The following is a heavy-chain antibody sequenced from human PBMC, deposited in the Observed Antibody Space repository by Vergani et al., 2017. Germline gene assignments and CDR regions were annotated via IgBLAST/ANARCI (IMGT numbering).Heavy chain of an antibody. CDR2: INPSGGST. CDR1: GYTFTGYY. D-gene: IGHD5-24*01. J-gene: IGHJ6*02. CDR3: ARDLVEMATITNYYYGMDV. Sequence: QVQLVQSGAEVKKPGASVKVSCKASGYTFTGYYMHWVRQAPGQGLEWMGIINPSGGSTSYAQKFQGRVTMTRDTSTSTVYMELSSLRSEDTAVYYCARDLVEMATITNYYYGMDVWGQGTTVTVSS. V-gene: IGHV1-46*01.